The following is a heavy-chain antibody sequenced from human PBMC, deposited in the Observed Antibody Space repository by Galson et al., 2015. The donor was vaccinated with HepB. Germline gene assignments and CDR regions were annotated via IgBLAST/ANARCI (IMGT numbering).Heavy chain of an antibody. V-gene: IGHV3-66*01. CDR3: ARDIPLTGGGWSHRRYYGMDV. Sequence: SLRLSCAASGFTVSSNYMSWVRQAPGKGLEWVSVIYSGGSTYYADSVKGRFTISRDNSKNTLYLQMNSLRAEDTAVYYCARDIPLTGGGWSHRRYYGMDVWGQGTTVTVSS. D-gene: IGHD6-19*01. J-gene: IGHJ6*02. CDR1: GFTVSSNY. CDR2: IYSGGST.